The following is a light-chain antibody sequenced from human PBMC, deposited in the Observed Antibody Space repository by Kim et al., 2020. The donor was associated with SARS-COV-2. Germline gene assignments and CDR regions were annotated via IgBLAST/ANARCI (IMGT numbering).Light chain of an antibody. Sequence: QSVLTQPPSASGTPGQRVTISCSGSSSNIGSNTVNWYQHLPGTAPKLLIYSNNQRPSGVPDRFSGSKSGTSASLAISGLQSEDEADYYCAAWDDSLNGLLFGGGTKLPVL. CDR3: AAWDDSLNGLL. V-gene: IGLV1-44*01. J-gene: IGLJ2*01. CDR1: SSNIGSNT. CDR2: SNN.